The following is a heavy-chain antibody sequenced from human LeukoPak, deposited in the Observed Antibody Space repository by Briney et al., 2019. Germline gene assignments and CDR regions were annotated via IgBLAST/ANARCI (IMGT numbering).Heavy chain of an antibody. CDR2: IYTSGST. D-gene: IGHD3-22*01. J-gene: IGHJ4*02. Sequence: SETLSLTCTVSGGSISSYYWSWIRQPAGKGLEWIGRIYTSGSTNYNPSLKSRVTMSLDTSKNQFSLKLSSVTAADTAVYYCAGYYDSSGSLDYWGQGTLVTVSS. CDR3: AGYYDSSGSLDY. V-gene: IGHV4-4*07. CDR1: GGSISSYY.